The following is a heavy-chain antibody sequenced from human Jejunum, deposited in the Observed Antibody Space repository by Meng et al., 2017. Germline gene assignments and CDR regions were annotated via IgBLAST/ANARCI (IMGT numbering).Heavy chain of an antibody. D-gene: IGHD6-19*01. Sequence: QVQMQESGPGLVRPSETLLLMCTVSGASVNIRTYYWSWSRQPPGKGLEWIAYIDNSGSTNYNPSLKSRVIISVDTSKNQFYLQMSSLTAADTAVYYCARAAAGTGFGYFDLWGRGTLVTVSS. J-gene: IGHJ2*01. CDR1: GASVNIRTYY. CDR3: ARAAAGTGFGYFDL. V-gene: IGHV4-61*01. CDR2: IDNSGST.